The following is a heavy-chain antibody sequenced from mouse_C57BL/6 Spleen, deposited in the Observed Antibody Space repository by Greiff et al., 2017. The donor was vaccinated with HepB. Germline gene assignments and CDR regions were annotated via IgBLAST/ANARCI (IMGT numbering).Heavy chain of an antibody. V-gene: IGHV1-76*01. Sequence: QVQLKESGAELVRPGASVKLSCKASGYTFTDYYINWVKQRPGQGLEWIARIYPGSGNTYYNEKFKGKATLTAEKSSSTAYMQLSSLTSEDSAVYFCARDGSSPMDYWGQGTSVTVSS. CDR3: ARDGSSPMDY. D-gene: IGHD1-1*01. J-gene: IGHJ4*01. CDR1: GYTFTDYY. CDR2: IYPGSGNT.